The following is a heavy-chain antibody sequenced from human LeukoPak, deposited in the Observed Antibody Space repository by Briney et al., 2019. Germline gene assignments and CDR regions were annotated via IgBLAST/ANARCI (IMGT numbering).Heavy chain of an antibody. V-gene: IGHV5-51*01. CDR3: ASPEYSSSSDAFDI. CDR2: IYPGESDT. CDR1: GSIFTSYW. J-gene: IGHJ3*02. Sequence: GASLQISCEGSGSIFTSYWIGWVRQLPGKGLEWMGIIYPGESDTRYSPSFQGQVTISADKSISTAYLQWSSLKASDTAMYYCASPEYSSSSDAFDIWGQGTMVTVSS. D-gene: IGHD6-6*01.